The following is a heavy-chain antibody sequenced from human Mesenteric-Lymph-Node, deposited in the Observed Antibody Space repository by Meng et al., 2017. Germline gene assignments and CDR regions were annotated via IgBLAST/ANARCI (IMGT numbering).Heavy chain of an antibody. D-gene: IGHD3-10*01. CDR2: IKSKTDGGTT. V-gene: IGHV3-15*01. CDR3: TTGFPEAAGVYGSGSYWSWVDY. Sequence: GGSLRLSGAASGFTFSNAWMSWVRQAPGKGLEWVGRIKSKTDGGTTDYAAPVKGRFTISRDDSKNTLYLQMNSLKTEDTDVYYCTTGFPEAAGVYGSGSYWSWVDYWGQGTLVTVSS. J-gene: IGHJ4*02. CDR1: GFTFSNAW.